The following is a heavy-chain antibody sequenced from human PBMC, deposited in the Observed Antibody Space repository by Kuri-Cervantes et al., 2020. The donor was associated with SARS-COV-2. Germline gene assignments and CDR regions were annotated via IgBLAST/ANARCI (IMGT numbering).Heavy chain of an antibody. D-gene: IGHD2-21*01. CDR1: GFTFSSYA. J-gene: IGHJ4*02. CDR3: AKDRVGVQDF. CDR2: ISGSGGST. V-gene: IGHV3-23*01. Sequence: GESLKISCAASGFTFSSYAMSWVRQAPGKGLEWGSAISGSGGSTYYADSVKGRFTISRDNSKNTLYLQMKSLRSEDTAMYYCAKDRVGVQDFWGQGTLVTVSS.